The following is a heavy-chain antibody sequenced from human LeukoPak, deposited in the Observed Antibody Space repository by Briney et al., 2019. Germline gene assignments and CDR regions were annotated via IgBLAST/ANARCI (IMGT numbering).Heavy chain of an antibody. J-gene: IGHJ4*02. CDR3: ARAVGDGYNFDFDY. V-gene: IGHV4-39*02. D-gene: IGHD5-24*01. Sequence: SETLSLTCTVSGDSVSSSSYYWDWIRQPPGKGLEWIGSISSDGNTHYNTSLKSRVTMSVDTSKNQFSLKLTSVTAADTAVYYCARAVGDGYNFDFDYWGQGTLVTVSS. CDR1: GDSVSSSSYY. CDR2: ISSDGNT.